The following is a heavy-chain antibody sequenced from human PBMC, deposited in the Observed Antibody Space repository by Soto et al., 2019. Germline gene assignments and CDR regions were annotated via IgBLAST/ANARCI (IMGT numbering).Heavy chain of an antibody. J-gene: IGHJ6*02. V-gene: IGHV1-2*04. Sequence: XSVKVSCKASGYSFTDYHIHWVRQAPGQGLEWLGRINPKSGGTSTAQKFQGWVTMTRDRSISTVYMELTRLRSDDTAVYFCARGHSTDCSNGVCSFFYNHEMDVWGQGTTVTVSS. CDR2: INPKSGGT. CDR3: ARGHSTDCSNGVCSFFYNHEMDV. CDR1: GYSFTDYH. D-gene: IGHD2-8*01.